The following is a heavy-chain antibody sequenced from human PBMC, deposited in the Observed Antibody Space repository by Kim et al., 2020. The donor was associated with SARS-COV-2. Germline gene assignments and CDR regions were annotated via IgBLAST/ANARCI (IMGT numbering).Heavy chain of an antibody. CDR1: GGSISSSSYY. D-gene: IGHD5-12*01. Sequence: SETLSLTCTVSGGSISSSSYYWGWIRQPPGKGLEWIGSIYYSGSTYYNPSLKSRVTISVDTSKNQFSLKLSSVTAADTAVYYCARHTGWWLSLAFQFDYLGQGTLVTVSS. CDR3: ARHTGWWLSLAFQFDY. CDR2: IYYSGST. J-gene: IGHJ4*02. V-gene: IGHV4-39*01.